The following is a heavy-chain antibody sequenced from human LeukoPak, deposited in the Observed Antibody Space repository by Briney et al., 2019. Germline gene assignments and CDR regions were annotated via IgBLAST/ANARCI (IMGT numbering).Heavy chain of an antibody. CDR3: ARARRYYYDSSGCNY. D-gene: IGHD3-22*01. Sequence: GRSLRLSYAASGFTFSSYAMHWVRQAPGKGLEWVAVISYDGSNKYYADSVKGRFTISRDNSKNTLYLQMNSLRAEDTAVYYCARARRYYYDSSGCNYWGQGTLVTVSS. V-gene: IGHV3-30*01. CDR2: ISYDGSNK. CDR1: GFTFSSYA. J-gene: IGHJ4*02.